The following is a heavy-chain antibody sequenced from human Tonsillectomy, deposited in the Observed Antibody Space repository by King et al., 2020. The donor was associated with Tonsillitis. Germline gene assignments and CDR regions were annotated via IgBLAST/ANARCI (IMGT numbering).Heavy chain of an antibody. CDR2: IYYSGST. CDR3: ARGYYGSGSYSPQYYYYYYGMDV. D-gene: IGHD3-10*01. Sequence: HVQLQESGPGLVKPSETLSLTCTVSGGSISSYYWSWIRQPPGKGLEWIGYIYYSGSTNYNPSLKSRVTISVDTSKNQFSLKLSSVTAADTAVYYCARGYYGSGSYSPQYYYYYYGMDVWGQGTTVTVSS. J-gene: IGHJ6*02. CDR1: GGSISSYY. V-gene: IGHV4-59*01.